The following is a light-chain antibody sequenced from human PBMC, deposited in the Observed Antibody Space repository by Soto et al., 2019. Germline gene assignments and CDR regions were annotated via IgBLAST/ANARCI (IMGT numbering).Light chain of an antibody. J-gene: IGKJ4*01. CDR3: QQYESFPLT. Sequence: DIQMTQSPSSLSASVGDSVTITCRASQGINKILAWFQQKPGPAPKSLISTASRLQSGVPSRFSGSGSGTHFTLTINNLQPEDFATYYCQQYESFPLTFGGGTRVEIK. CDR1: QGINKI. CDR2: TAS. V-gene: IGKV1-16*01.